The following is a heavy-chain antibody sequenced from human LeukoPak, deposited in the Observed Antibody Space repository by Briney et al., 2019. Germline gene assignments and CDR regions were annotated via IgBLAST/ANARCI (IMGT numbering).Heavy chain of an antibody. J-gene: IGHJ3*02. Sequence: GESLKISCKGSGYSFTSYWIGWVRQMPGKGLEWMGIIYPGDSDTRYSPSFQGQVTISADKSISTAYLQWSSLKASDTAMYYCARIRLVGATPVGAFDIWGQGTMVTVSS. D-gene: IGHD1-26*01. CDR3: ARIRLVGATPVGAFDI. V-gene: IGHV5-51*01. CDR2: IYPGDSDT. CDR1: GYSFTSYW.